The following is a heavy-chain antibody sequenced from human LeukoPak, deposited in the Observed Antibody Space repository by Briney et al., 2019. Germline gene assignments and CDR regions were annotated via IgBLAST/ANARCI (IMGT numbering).Heavy chain of an antibody. CDR3: VSFYETY. Sequence: GGSLRLSCAASGNYCMHWVRQAPGKGLVWVSHINSDGSWTSYADSVKGRFTVSKDNAKNTVYLQMNNLRAEDTAVYYCVSFYETYWGRGTLVTVSS. CDR2: INSDGSWT. V-gene: IGHV3-74*01. CDR1: GNYC. J-gene: IGHJ4*02. D-gene: IGHD2-2*01.